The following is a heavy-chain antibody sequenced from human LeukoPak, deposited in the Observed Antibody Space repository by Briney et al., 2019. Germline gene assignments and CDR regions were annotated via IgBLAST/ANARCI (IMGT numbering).Heavy chain of an antibody. Sequence: GGSLRLSCAASGFTFSSYAMSWVRQAPGKGLEWVSAISGSGGSTYYADSVKGRFTISRDNSKNTLYLQMNSLRAEDTAVYYCAKDHGAYYYDSSGYYYVSNLFDYWGQGTLVTVSS. CDR3: AKDHGAYYYDSSGYYYVSNLFDY. CDR1: GFTFSSYA. D-gene: IGHD3-22*01. J-gene: IGHJ4*02. CDR2: ISGSGGST. V-gene: IGHV3-23*01.